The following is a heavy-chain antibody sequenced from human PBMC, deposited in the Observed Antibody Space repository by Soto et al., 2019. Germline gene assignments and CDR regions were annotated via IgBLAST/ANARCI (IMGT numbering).Heavy chain of an antibody. CDR3: AKGGSSSWSFY. Sequence: PGGSLRLSCAASGFTFSSYGMHWVRQAPGKGLEWVAVISYDGSNKYYADSVKGRFTISRDNSKNTLYLQMNSLRAEDTAVYYCAKGGSSSWSFYWGQGTLVTVSS. D-gene: IGHD6-13*01. CDR1: GFTFSSYG. V-gene: IGHV3-30*18. J-gene: IGHJ4*02. CDR2: ISYDGSNK.